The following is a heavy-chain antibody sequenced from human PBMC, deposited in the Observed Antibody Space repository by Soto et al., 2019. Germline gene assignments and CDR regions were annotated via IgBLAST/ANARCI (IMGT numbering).Heavy chain of an antibody. D-gene: IGHD3-10*01. J-gene: IGHJ6*04. CDR1: GYTFTSYD. CDR2: MNPNSGNT. Sequence: GASVKVSCKASGYTFTSYDINWVRQATGQGLEWMGWMNPNSGNTGYAQKFQGRVTMTRNTSISTAYMELSSLRSEDTAVYYCARYGWFGELLHYYYYGMDVWGKGTTVTVS. V-gene: IGHV1-8*01. CDR3: ARYGWFGELLHYYYYGMDV.